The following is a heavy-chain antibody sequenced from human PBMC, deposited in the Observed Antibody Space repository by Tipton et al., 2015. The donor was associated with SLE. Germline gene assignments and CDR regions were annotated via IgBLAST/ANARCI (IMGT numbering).Heavy chain of an antibody. Sequence: TLSLTCTVSGVSVSSGSYYWTWIRQPPGKGLEWIGDIYNSGSTRYNPSLKSRVTILVDTSKNQFSLNLISVTAADTAVYYCARDGIATLEVAGENGMDVWGQGTTVTVSS. CDR3: ARDGIATLEVAGENGMDV. D-gene: IGHD6-19*01. V-gene: IGHV4-61*01. CDR2: IYNSGST. CDR1: GVSVSSGSYY. J-gene: IGHJ6*02.